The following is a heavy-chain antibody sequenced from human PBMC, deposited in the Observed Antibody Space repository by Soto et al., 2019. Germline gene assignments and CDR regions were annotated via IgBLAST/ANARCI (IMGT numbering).Heavy chain of an antibody. CDR1: GYTFSTYD. Sequence: QEQLVQSGAEVKKPGASVKVSCKTSGYTFSTYDINWVRQAPGQGLEWMGWMNPNTGNTGYAQKLLGRVSLTRNNSISTAYMELMSLKTEDTAVYFCARRKERSCPNHFDYWGQGTLVTVSS. CDR2: MNPNTGNT. V-gene: IGHV1-8*01. D-gene: IGHD6-25*01. J-gene: IGHJ4*02. CDR3: ARRKERSCPNHFDY.